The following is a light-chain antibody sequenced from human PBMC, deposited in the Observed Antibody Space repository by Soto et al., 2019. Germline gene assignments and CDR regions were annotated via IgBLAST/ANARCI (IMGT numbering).Light chain of an antibody. V-gene: IGLV2-14*01. CDR1: SSDVGGYNY. Sequence: QSALTQPASVSGSPGQSITISCTGTSSDVGGYNYVSWYQQHPGKAPKLMIYDVSKRPSGVSNRFSGSKSGNTASLTISGLQAEDEADYYCRSYTSSSLYVFGTGTKLTVL. CDR3: RSYTSSSLYV. J-gene: IGLJ1*01. CDR2: DVS.